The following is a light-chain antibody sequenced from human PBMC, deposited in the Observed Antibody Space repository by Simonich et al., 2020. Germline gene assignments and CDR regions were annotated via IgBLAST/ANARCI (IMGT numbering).Light chain of an antibody. V-gene: IGKV4-1*01. Sequence: DIVMTQSPDSLAVSLGERATINCKSSPSVLYSSNNKNYLAWYQQKPGQPPKLLIYWASTRESGVPDRCRGSGSGTDFTLTISSLQAEDVAVYYCQQYYSTPRTFGQGTKVEIK. CDR3: QQYYSTPRT. J-gene: IGKJ1*01. CDR1: PSVLYSSNNKNY. CDR2: WAS.